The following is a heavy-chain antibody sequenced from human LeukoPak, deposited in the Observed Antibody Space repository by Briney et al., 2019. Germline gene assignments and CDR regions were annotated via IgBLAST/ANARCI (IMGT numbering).Heavy chain of an antibody. J-gene: IGHJ4*02. CDR3: AKQFLWFGELSHFDY. V-gene: IGHV3-30*02. CDR2: IRYDGNNK. Sequence: GGSLRLSCAASGFPFSDYVMHWVRQAPGKGLEWVAVIRYDGNNKYYGDSVKGRFTISRDNSKNTLYVQMNSLRAEDTAVYYCAKQFLWFGELSHFDYWGQGTLVTVSS. D-gene: IGHD3-10*01. CDR1: GFPFSDYV.